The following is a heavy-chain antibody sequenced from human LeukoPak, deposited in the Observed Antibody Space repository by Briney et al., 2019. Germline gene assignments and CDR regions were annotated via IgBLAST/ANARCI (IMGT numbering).Heavy chain of an antibody. Sequence: GASVKVSCKASGYTFTNHDINWVRQATGQGLEWMGYMDPNSGNTGYAQKFQGRVTMTRNTSISTAYMELSRLRSDDTAVYYCARGADFIAARPSNAFDIWGQGTMVTVSS. CDR2: MDPNSGNT. D-gene: IGHD6-6*01. CDR3: ARGADFIAARPSNAFDI. J-gene: IGHJ3*02. CDR1: GYTFTNHD. V-gene: IGHV1-8*01.